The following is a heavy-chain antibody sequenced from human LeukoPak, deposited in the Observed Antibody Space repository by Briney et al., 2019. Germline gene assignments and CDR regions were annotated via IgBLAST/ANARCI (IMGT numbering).Heavy chain of an antibody. J-gene: IGHJ4*02. CDR2: ISSSSTYI. Sequence: PGGSLRLSCVASGFTFSTYSMDWVRQAPGKGLEWVSSISSSSTYIYYADSVKGRFTISRDNAKNSLYLQMNSLRAEDTAVYYCARDQYGSGTYSRLDYWGQGTLVTVSS. CDR1: GFTFSTYS. V-gene: IGHV3-21*01. D-gene: IGHD3-10*01. CDR3: ARDQYGSGTYSRLDY.